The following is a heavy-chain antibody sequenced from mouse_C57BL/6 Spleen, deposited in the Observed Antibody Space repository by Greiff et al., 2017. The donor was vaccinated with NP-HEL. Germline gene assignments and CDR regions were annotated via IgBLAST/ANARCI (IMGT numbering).Heavy chain of an antibody. CDR1: GYTFTSYW. J-gene: IGHJ4*01. CDR2: IDPNSGGT. CDR3: ARWADGYHVYYAMDY. D-gene: IGHD2-3*01. V-gene: IGHV1-72*01. Sequence: QVQLKQPGAELVKPGASVKLSCKASGYTFTSYWMHWVKQRPGRGLEWIGRIDPNSGGTKYNEKFKSKATLTVDKPSSTAYMQLSSLTSEDSADYYGARWADGYHVYYAMDYWGQGTSVTVSS.